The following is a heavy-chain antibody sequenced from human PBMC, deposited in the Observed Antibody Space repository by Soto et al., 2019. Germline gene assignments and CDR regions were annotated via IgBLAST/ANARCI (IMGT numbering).Heavy chain of an antibody. Sequence: QITLKESGPTLVKPTQTLTLTCTFSGFPLSTSGVGVGWILQPPGKALEWLAFLYWDYDKRYSPSLKSRLTITKDTSKNQVLLTMTNMDPVDTATYYCARTSVNWGYRGLVAYWGQGTLVTVAS. CDR1: GFPLSTSGVG. CDR3: ARTSVNWGYRGLVAY. J-gene: IGHJ4*02. D-gene: IGHD7-27*01. V-gene: IGHV2-5*02. CDR2: LYWDYDK.